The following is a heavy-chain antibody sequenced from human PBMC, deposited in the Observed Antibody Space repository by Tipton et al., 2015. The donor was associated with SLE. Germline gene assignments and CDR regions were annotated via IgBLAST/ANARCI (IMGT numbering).Heavy chain of an antibody. Sequence: TLSLTCTVSGGSISSGNYYWSWIRQPAGKGLEWIGYIYTSGSTNYNPSLKSRVTISVDTSKNQFSLKLSSVTAADTAMYYCARERDYYGSGSFVDYWGQGSLVTVSS. CDR2: IYTSGST. V-gene: IGHV4-61*09. J-gene: IGHJ4*02. D-gene: IGHD3-10*01. CDR3: ARERDYYGSGSFVDY. CDR1: GGSISSGNYY.